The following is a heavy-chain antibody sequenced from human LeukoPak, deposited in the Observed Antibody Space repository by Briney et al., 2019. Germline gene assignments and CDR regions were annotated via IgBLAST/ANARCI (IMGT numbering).Heavy chain of an antibody. J-gene: IGHJ3*02. CDR2: INHSGST. CDR3: ARVSRLWWARDI. D-gene: IGHD2-21*01. CDR1: GGSFSAYY. Sequence: TSETLSLTCAVYGGSFSAYYWSWIRQPPGKGLEWIGEINHSGSTNYNPSLKSRVNKSVDTSKNQFSLRLSSVTAADTAVYYCARVSRLWWARDIWGQGTMVTVSS. V-gene: IGHV4-34*01.